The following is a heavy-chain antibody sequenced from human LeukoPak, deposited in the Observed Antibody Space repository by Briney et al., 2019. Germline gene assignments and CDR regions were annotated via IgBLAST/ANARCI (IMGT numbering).Heavy chain of an antibody. D-gene: IGHD1-14*01. J-gene: IGHJ4*02. Sequence: GGSLRLSCAASGFTFSSYAMHWVRQAPGKGLEWVAVISYDGSNKYYADSVKGRFTISRDNAKNSLYLQMNSLRAEDTAVYYCARRYFDYWGQGTLVTVSS. CDR3: ARRYFDY. V-gene: IGHV3-30-3*01. CDR2: ISYDGSNK. CDR1: GFTFSSYA.